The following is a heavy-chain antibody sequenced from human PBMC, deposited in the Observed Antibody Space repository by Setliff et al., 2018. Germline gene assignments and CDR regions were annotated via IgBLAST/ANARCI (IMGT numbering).Heavy chain of an antibody. CDR3: ARDTRVRDSSSVPSDTFDI. CDR1: GGSISTYY. Sequence: PSETLSLTCSVSGGSISTYYWSWIRQPPGKGLEWIGNINYSGNSNYIPSLKSRVTISVDTPKNQFSLKLSSVTAADTAAYYCARDTRVRDSSSVPSDTFDIWGRGTMVTVSS. J-gene: IGHJ3*02. V-gene: IGHV4-59*01. CDR2: INYSGNS. D-gene: IGHD2-15*01.